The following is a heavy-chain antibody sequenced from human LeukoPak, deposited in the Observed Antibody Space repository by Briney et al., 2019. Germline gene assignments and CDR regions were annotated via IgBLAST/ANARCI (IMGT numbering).Heavy chain of an antibody. J-gene: IGHJ4*02. D-gene: IGHD3-22*01. CDR3: ARVYYDSSGYYYGGDY. V-gene: IGHV1-69*13. CDR2: IIPIFGTA. Sequence: ASVKVSCKASGGTFSSYAISWVRQAPGQGLEWMGGIIPIFGTANYAQKFQGRVTITADESTSTAYMELSSLRSEDTAVYYCARVYYDSSGYYYGGDYWGQGTLVTVSS. CDR1: GGTFSSYA.